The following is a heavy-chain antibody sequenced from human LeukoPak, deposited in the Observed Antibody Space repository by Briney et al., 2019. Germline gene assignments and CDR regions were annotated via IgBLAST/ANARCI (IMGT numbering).Heavy chain of an antibody. CDR3: ARELYCSSTSCPSQH. CDR2: IYYSGST. V-gene: IGHV4-59*12. Sequence: PSETLSLTCTVSGGSISSYYWGWIRQSPGKGLEWIGYIYYSGSTNYNPSLKSRVTMSVDTSKNQFSLKLSSVTAADTAVYYCARELYCSSTSCPSQHWGQGTLVTVSS. CDR1: GGSISSYY. D-gene: IGHD2-2*01. J-gene: IGHJ1*01.